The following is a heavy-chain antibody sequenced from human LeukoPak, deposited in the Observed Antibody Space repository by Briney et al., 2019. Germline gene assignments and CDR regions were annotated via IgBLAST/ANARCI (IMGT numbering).Heavy chain of an antibody. CDR2: IIPILGIA. V-gene: IGHV1-69*04. D-gene: IGHD6-19*01. Sequence: SVKVSFKASGYTFTSYFMHWVRQAPGQGLEWMGRIIPILGIANYAQKFQGRVTITADKSTSTAYMELSSLRSEDTAVYYCARDRAVADSWGQGTMVTVSS. CDR1: GYTFTSYF. J-gene: IGHJ3*01. CDR3: ARDRAVADS.